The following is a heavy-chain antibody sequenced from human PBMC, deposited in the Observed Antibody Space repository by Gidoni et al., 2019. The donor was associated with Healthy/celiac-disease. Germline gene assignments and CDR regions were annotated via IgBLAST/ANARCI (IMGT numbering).Heavy chain of an antibody. J-gene: IGHJ4*02. V-gene: IGHV3-30-3*01. D-gene: IGHD5-18*01. CDR3: ARGGYSYGYWGVDY. CDR1: GFTFSSYA. Sequence: QVQLVESGGGVVPPGRSLRLSCAASGFTFSSYAMHWVRQAPGQGREWLAVISYDGSNKYYPASVKGRFTISRDNSKNTLYLQMNSLRAEDTAVYYCARGGYSYGYWGVDYWGQGTLVTVSS. CDR2: ISYDGSNK.